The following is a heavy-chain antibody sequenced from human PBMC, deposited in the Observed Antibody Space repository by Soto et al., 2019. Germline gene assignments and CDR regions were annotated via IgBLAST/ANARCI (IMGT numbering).Heavy chain of an antibody. V-gene: IGHV1-2*02. CDR1: GYTFTGYY. Sequence: ASVKVSCKASGYTFTGYYMHWVRQAPGQGLEWMGWINPNSGGTNYSQKFQGRVTITRDTSASTAYMELSSLRSEDTAVYYCATYEDSSSFFADWGQGTLVTVSS. CDR2: INPNSGGT. D-gene: IGHD6-6*01. J-gene: IGHJ4*02. CDR3: ATYEDSSSFFAD.